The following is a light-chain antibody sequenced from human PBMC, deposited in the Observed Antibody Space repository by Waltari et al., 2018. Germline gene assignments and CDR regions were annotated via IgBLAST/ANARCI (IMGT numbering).Light chain of an antibody. CDR3: QQSRQWPRRT. J-gene: IGKJ2*01. Sequence: EIVMTQSPVTMSVSPGEGVTPSCTAGESVGTDVACYRHKPRQPPRRLIYFGSTRATGVPARISGSGSGTDFSLNISSLESEEFAFYYCQQSRQWPRRTFGQGTKME. CDR2: FGS. CDR1: ESVGTD. V-gene: IGKV3D-15*01.